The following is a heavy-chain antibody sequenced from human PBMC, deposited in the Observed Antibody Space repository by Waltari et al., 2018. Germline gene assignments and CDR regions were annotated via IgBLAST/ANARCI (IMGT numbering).Heavy chain of an antibody. J-gene: IGHJ6*03. CDR3: ARDDDYMDV. CDR1: GDSISCSTYY. CDR2: IYYSGSP. Sequence: QLQLQESDPGPVKPSETLSLPCAVSGDSISCSTYYWPWIRQPPGKGLEWIGNIYYSGSPSYNPSLKSRVTMSVDTSKNQFSLEVTSVTAADTAVYYCARDDDYMDVWGKGTTVTISS. V-gene: IGHV4-39*07.